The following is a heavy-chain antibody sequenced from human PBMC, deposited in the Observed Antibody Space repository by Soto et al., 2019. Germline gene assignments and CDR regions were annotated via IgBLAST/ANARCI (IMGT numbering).Heavy chain of an antibody. CDR1: GGTFSSHA. CDR2: IIPIFGTA. Sequence: SVKVSCKASGGTFSSHAISWVRQAPGQGLEWMGWIIPIFGTAKYAQKFQGRVTIIADESTSTAYMDLSSLRSEDTAVYYCATAPSGYDSRGYFDYWGQGTQVTVSS. D-gene: IGHD3-22*01. CDR3: ATAPSGYDSRGYFDY. J-gene: IGHJ4*02. V-gene: IGHV1-69*13.